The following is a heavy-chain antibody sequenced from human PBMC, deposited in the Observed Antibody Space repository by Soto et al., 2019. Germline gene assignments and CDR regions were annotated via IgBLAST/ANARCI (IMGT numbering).Heavy chain of an antibody. CDR2: IIPIFGTA. D-gene: IGHD3-10*01. CDR1: GGTFSSYA. CDR3: ARSGGSGSYYPTYYYYYYGMDV. J-gene: IGHJ6*02. Sequence: SVKVSCKASGGTFSSYAISWVRQAPGQGLEWMGGIIPIFGTANYAQKFQGRVTITADKSTSTAYMELSSLRSEDTAVYYCARSGGSGSYYPTYYYYYYGMDVWGQGTTVTVS. V-gene: IGHV1-69*06.